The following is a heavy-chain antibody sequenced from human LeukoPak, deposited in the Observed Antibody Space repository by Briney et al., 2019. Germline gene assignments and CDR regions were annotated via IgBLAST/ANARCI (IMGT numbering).Heavy chain of an antibody. CDR2: ISSSSSYI. Sequence: NAGGSLRLSCAASGFTFSTYNMNWVRQAPGKGLEWVSSISSSSSYIYYADSVKGRFTISRDNAKNSLYLQMNSLRAEDTAVYYCARNPYRAAAGTEAWFDPWGQGTLVTVSS. D-gene: IGHD6-13*01. V-gene: IGHV3-21*01. CDR3: ARNPYRAAAGTEAWFDP. CDR1: GFTFSTYN. J-gene: IGHJ5*02.